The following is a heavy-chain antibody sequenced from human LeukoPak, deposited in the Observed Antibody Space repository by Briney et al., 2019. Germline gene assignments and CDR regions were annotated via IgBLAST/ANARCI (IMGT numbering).Heavy chain of an antibody. CDR1: GGSFSGYY. CDR3: ARGQVKQQLLPRTGSRDYYYYMDV. J-gene: IGHJ6*03. CDR2: INPSGSP. V-gene: IGHV4-34*01. D-gene: IGHD6-13*01. Sequence: PSETLSLTCAVYGGSFSGYYRSWIRQPPGKGLEWIGEINPSGSPNYNPSLKSRVTISVDTSKNQFSLKLSSMTAADTAVYYCARGQVKQQLLPRTGSRDYYYYMDVWSKGTTVTVSS.